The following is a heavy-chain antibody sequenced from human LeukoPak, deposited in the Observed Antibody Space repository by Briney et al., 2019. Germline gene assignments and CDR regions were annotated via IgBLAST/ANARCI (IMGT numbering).Heavy chain of an antibody. D-gene: IGHD2-8*02. Sequence: PGGSLRLSCAASGFTFSSYAMSWVLQAPGKGLEWVSAISGSGGSTYYADSVKGRFTISRDNSKNTLYLQMNSLRAEDTAVYYCAKLPDIVLVVYAWYFDLWGRGTLVTVSS. CDR1: GFTFSSYA. CDR2: ISGSGGST. V-gene: IGHV3-23*01. CDR3: AKLPDIVLVVYAWYFDL. J-gene: IGHJ2*01.